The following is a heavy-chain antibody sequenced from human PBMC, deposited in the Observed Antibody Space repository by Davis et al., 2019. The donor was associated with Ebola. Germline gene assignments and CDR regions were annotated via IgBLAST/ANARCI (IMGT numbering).Heavy chain of an antibody. V-gene: IGHV1-58*01. J-gene: IGHJ4*02. CDR3: AASAGTVGQFDY. CDR1: GFTFSSSA. D-gene: IGHD1-14*01. Sequence: SVKVSCKTSGFTFSSSAVPWVRQARGHHLEWIGWIVVGSGDTNSAPKFQGRVTITSDMSTRTSYLDLSNLSPEDTAVYYCAASAGTVGQFDYWGKGTLVTVSS. CDR2: IVVGSGDT.